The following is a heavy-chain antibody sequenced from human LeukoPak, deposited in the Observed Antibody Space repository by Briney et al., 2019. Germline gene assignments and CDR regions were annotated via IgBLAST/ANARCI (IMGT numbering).Heavy chain of an antibody. CDR2: IWYDGSNK. V-gene: IGHV3-33*08. J-gene: IGHJ4*02. CDR1: GFAFSTYE. Sequence: GGSLRLSCAASGFAFSTYEMNWVRQAPGKGLEWVAVIWYDGSNKYYADSVKGRFTISRGNSKNTLYLQMNSLRAEDTAVYYCARDITQYSSSWYSYWGQGTLVTVSS. CDR3: ARDITQYSSSWYSY. D-gene: IGHD6-13*01.